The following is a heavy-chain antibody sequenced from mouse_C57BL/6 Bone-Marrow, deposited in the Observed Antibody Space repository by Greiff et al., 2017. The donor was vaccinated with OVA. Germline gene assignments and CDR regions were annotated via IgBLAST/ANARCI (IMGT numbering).Heavy chain of an antibody. CDR2: INPGSGGT. CDR1: GYAFTNYL. V-gene: IGHV1-54*01. D-gene: IGHD2-12*01. CDR3: ARYSYDWYFDV. Sequence: QVQLQQPGAELVRPGTSVKVSCKASGYAFTNYLIEWVKQRPGQGLEWIGEINPGSGGTNYNEKFKGKATLTADKSSSTAYMQLSSLTSEDSAVYYCARYSYDWYFDVWGTGTTVTVSS. J-gene: IGHJ1*03.